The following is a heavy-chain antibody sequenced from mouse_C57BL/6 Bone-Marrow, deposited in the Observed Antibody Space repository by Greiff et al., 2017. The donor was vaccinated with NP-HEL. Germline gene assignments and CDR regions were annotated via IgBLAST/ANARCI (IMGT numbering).Heavy chain of an antibody. CDR2: IYPGSGNT. J-gene: IGHJ2*01. CDR1: GYTFTDYY. Sequence: QVQLKQSGAELVRPGASVKLSCKASGYTFTDYYINWVKQRPGQGLEWIARIYPGSGNTYYNEKFKGKATLTAEKSSSTAYMQLSSLTSEDSAVYFCARGVTTVVDPLDYWGQGTTLTVSS. D-gene: IGHD1-1*01. CDR3: ARGVTTVVDPLDY. V-gene: IGHV1-76*01.